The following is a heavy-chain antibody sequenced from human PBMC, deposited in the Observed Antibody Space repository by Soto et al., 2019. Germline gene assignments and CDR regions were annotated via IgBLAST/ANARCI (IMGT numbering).Heavy chain of an antibody. CDR3: ARLGSIAAAGTPDY. V-gene: IGHV3-11*01. J-gene: IGHJ4*02. CDR2: ISGSGSTI. D-gene: IGHD6-13*01. Sequence: GGSLRLSCAASGFTFSDYYMSWFRQAPGKGLEWVSYISGSGSTIHDADSVKGRFTISRDNAKNSLHLQMNSLRAEDTALYYCARLGSIAAAGTPDYWGQGTLVTVSS. CDR1: GFTFSDYY.